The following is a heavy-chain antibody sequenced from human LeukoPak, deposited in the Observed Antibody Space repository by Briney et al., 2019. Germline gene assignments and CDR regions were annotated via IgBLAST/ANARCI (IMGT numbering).Heavy chain of an antibody. D-gene: IGHD3-10*01. CDR2: ISAYNGNT. CDR3: ARVFSWLLWFGGKYYYYYGMDV. Sequence: ASVKVSCKASGYTFTSYGISWVRQAPGQGLEWMGWISAYNGNTNYAQKLQGRVTMTTDTSTSTAYMELSSLRSEDTAVYYCARVFSWLLWFGGKYYYYYGMDVWGQGTTVTVSS. CDR1: GYTFTSYG. J-gene: IGHJ6*02. V-gene: IGHV1-18*01.